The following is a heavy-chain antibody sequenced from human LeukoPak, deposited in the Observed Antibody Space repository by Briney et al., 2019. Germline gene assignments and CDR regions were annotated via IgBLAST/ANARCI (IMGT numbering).Heavy chain of an antibody. V-gene: IGHV1-69*13. Sequence: GASVKVSCKASGGTFSSYAISWVRQAPGQGLEWMGGIIPIFGTANYAQKFQGRVTITADESTSTAYMELSSLRSEDTAVYYCAGGSYYSYYYYYYMDVWGKGTTVTVSS. J-gene: IGHJ6*03. CDR2: IIPIFGTA. D-gene: IGHD1-26*01. CDR3: AGGSYYSYYYYYYMDV. CDR1: GGTFSSYA.